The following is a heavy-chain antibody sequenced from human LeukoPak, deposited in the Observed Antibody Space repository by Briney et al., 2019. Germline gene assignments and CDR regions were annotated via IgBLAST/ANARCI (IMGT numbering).Heavy chain of an antibody. CDR2: INHSGST. J-gene: IGHJ6*03. V-gene: IGHV4-34*01. D-gene: IGHD5-12*01. Sequence: SKTLSLTCAVYGESFSGYYWGWIHQPPGKGLEWIGEINHSGSTNYNPSLKSRVTISVDTSKNQFSLKLSSVTAADTAVYYCARASGYGFYYYYYMDVWGKGTTVTVSS. CDR1: GESFSGYY. CDR3: ARASGYGFYYYYYMDV.